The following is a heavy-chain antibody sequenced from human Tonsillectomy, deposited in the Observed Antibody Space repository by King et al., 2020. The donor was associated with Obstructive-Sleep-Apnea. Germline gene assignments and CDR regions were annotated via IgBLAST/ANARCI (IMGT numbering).Heavy chain of an antibody. V-gene: IGHV1-2*02. D-gene: IGHD2-15*01. CDR3: VRRISVAPTPFDY. CDR1: GYTFTDYY. J-gene: IGHJ4*02. Sequence: QLVQSGAEVKEPGASVKVSCKTSGYTFTDYYIHWVRQAPGQGLEWMGWINPNSGGTNYAQKFQGGVTMTRDTSISTVYMELSRLRSDDTAVYYCVRRISVAPTPFDYWGLGTLVTVSS. CDR2: INPNSGGT.